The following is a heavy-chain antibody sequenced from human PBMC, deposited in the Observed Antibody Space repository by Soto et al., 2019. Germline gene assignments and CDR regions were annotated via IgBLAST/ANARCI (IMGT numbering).Heavy chain of an antibody. CDR3: AGGEGGYDGVIDY. J-gene: IGHJ4*02. Sequence: GGSLRLSCAASGFTFSSYGMHWVRQAPGKGLEWVAVIWYDGSNKYYADSVKGRFTISRDNSKNTLYLQMNSLRAEDTAVYYCAGGEGGYDGVIDYWGQGTLVTVSS. CDR2: IWYDGSNK. V-gene: IGHV3-33*01. CDR1: GFTFSSYG. D-gene: IGHD5-12*01.